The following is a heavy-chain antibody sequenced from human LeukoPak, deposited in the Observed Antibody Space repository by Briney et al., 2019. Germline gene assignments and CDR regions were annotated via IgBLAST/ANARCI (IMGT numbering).Heavy chain of an antibody. D-gene: IGHD3-10*01. V-gene: IGHV4-34*01. J-gene: IGHJ5*02. CDR1: GGSFSTYY. Sequence: SETLSLTCAVYGGSFSTYYWTWIRQPPGKGLEWIGEINHSGSTNYNPSLKSRVTISVDTSKNQFSLKLSSVTAADTAVYYCASWFGALNTNWFDPWGQGTLVTVSS. CDR2: INHSGST. CDR3: ASWFGALNTNWFDP.